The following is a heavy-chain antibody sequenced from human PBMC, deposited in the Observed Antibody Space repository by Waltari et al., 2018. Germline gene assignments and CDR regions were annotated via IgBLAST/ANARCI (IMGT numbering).Heavy chain of an antibody. J-gene: IGHJ5*02. CDR3: ASDRGRGLYLDT. V-gene: IGHV4-4*02. Sequence: QLQLEQSGPGLVKPSESLSLTCAVSGDSMSSNDLWNWVRQSPGKGREWIGQVQRSGKTNYTPALASRGTVSIDTSKNQFSLTMPSPTAADTAIYYCASDRGRGLYLDTWGQGTLVTVSP. CDR1: GDSMSSNDL. CDR2: VQRSGKT. D-gene: IGHD1-26*01.